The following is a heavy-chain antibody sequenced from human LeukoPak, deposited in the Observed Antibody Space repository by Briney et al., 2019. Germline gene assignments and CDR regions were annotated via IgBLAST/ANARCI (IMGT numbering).Heavy chain of an antibody. D-gene: IGHD3-16*01. CDR3: GKEGGA. J-gene: IGHJ5*02. CDR1: GFTLSRYA. CDR2: SSGSGGST. V-gene: IGHV3-23*01. Sequence: PGGSLRLSCAASGFTLSRYAMSWVRQAPGKGLEWFSASSGSGGSTYYADSVKGRFTISRDSYKNTLYLQMNSLKVEDTATYYCGKEGGAWGQGTKVTVSS.